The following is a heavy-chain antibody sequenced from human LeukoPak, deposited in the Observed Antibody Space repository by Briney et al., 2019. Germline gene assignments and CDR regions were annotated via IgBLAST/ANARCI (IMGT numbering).Heavy chain of an antibody. CDR2: ISGSGGST. V-gene: IGHV3-23*01. CDR3: AKRRGLELTYYYHMDV. Sequence: GGSLRLSCAASGFSFGNHAMIWVRQAAGKGLEWVSAISGSGGSTYYADSVKGRFTISRDNSKNTLYLQMNSLRADDTAVYYCAKRRGLELTYYYHMDVWGKGTTVTVSS. CDR1: GFSFGNHA. D-gene: IGHD1-7*01. J-gene: IGHJ6*03.